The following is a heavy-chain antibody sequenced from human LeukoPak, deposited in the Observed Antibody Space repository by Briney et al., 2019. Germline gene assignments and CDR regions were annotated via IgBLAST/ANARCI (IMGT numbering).Heavy chain of an antibody. Sequence: GGSLRLSCVASGFTFSSNGMHWVRQAPGKGLEWVTFIQYDGSKKYYADSVKGRFTISRDNSKNTLYLEMNSLRAEDTAVYYCAKDIGSYYDYWGQGTLVTVSS. D-gene: IGHD3-10*01. J-gene: IGHJ4*02. CDR2: IQYDGSKK. CDR1: GFTFSSNG. CDR3: AKDIGSYYDY. V-gene: IGHV3-30*02.